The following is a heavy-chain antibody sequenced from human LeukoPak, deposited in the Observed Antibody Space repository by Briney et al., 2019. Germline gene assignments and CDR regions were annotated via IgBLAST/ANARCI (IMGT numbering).Heavy chain of an antibody. J-gene: IGHJ4*02. CDR2: IYTSGST. Sequence: SETLSLTCTVSGDSLSSTYWSWIRQPAGKGLEWIGRIYTSGSTNYDPSFKSRVTMSVDTSKNQFSLKLTSVTAADTAVYYCARGSSSSPFDYWGQGTLVTVSS. V-gene: IGHV4-4*07. CDR3: ARGSSSSPFDY. CDR1: GDSLSSTY. D-gene: IGHD6-19*01.